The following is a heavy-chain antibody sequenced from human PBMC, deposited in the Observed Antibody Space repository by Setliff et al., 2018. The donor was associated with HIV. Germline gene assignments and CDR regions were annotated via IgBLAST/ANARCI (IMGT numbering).Heavy chain of an antibody. CDR1: GDSISSSSYY. Sequence: SETLSLTCTVSGDSISSSSYYWAWLRQPPGKGLEWIGSIYYSGSTYYNPSLKSRVTISVDTAKNQLSLKLSSVTAADTAVYYCARTPYYYDSSGYYMDVWGKGTTVTVSS. J-gene: IGHJ6*03. CDR3: ARTPYYYDSSGYYMDV. CDR2: IYYSGST. D-gene: IGHD3-22*01. V-gene: IGHV4-39*07.